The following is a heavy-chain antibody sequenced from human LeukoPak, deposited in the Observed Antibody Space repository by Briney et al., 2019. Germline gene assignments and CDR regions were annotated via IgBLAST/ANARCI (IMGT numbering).Heavy chain of an antibody. CDR3: AKDLYGDGGYCFEY. CDR1: GCTFSSFA. D-gene: IGHD2-21*01. V-gene: IGHV3-23*01. Sequence: GGSLRLSCAASGCTFSSFAMSWVRQAPGKGLEWVSSIGGTGTVTYYGDSVKGRFTISRDNSKKTVHLEMSGLRADDTAVYYCAKDLYGDGGYCFEYWGQGTLVTVSS. J-gene: IGHJ4*02. CDR2: IGGTGTVT.